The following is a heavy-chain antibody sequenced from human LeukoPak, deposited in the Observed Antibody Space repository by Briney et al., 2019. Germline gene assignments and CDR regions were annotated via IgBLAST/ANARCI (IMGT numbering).Heavy chain of an antibody. CDR2: ISSSGTT. CDR3: VVEVEAADSPLGHLNFDS. CDR1: GASITNEDFF. J-gene: IGHJ4*02. D-gene: IGHD5-24*01. Sequence: KPSETLSLTCAVTGASITNEDFFWGWIRQPPGKGLEWVGTISSSGTTYYSPSLRSRLTISVDTSKNHFSLKLTSVTAADTAVYYCVVEVEAADSPLGHLNFDSWGQGILASVSS. V-gene: IGHV4-39*02.